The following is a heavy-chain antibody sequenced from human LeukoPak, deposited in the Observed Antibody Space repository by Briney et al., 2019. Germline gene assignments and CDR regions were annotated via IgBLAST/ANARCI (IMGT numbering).Heavy chain of an antibody. CDR3: ACGAGGFDY. Sequence: ASVKVSCKASGYTFTRYYMHWVRPAPGQGLEWMGIIHPSGGGTRYGQKFQGRVTMTRDTSMSTVYMELTSLRSEDTAVYYCACGAGGFDYWGQGTLVTVSS. CDR1: GYTFTRYY. CDR2: IHPSGGGT. J-gene: IGHJ4*02. V-gene: IGHV1-46*01. D-gene: IGHD3-16*01.